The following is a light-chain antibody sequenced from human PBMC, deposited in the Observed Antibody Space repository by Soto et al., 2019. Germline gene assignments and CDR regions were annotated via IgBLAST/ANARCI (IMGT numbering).Light chain of an antibody. CDR1: TSNVGTNS. CDR3: SSYTSSSTFYV. V-gene: IGLV1-44*01. Sequence: QSVLAQPPSASATPGQRVTISCSGNTSNVGTNSVSWYRQLPGTAPKLLIYNNNERPSGVPDRFSGSKSGTSASLAISGLQSEDEADYYCSSYTSSSTFYVFGTGTKLTVL. CDR2: NNN. J-gene: IGLJ1*01.